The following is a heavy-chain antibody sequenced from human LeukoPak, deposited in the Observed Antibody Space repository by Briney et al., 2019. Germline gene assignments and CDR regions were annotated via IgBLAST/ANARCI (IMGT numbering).Heavy chain of an antibody. CDR1: GFTFSSYW. CDR3: ARGPSGGNGFSY. J-gene: IGHJ4*02. V-gene: IGHV3-7*04. CDR2: IKQDGSER. Sequence: PGGSLRLSSAASGFTFSSYWMSWVRQAPGKGLEWVANIKQDGSERYYVDSVKGRFTISRDNAKNSLYLQMDSLRAVDTAVYYCARGPSGGNGFSYWGLGTLVTVSS. D-gene: IGHD2-15*01.